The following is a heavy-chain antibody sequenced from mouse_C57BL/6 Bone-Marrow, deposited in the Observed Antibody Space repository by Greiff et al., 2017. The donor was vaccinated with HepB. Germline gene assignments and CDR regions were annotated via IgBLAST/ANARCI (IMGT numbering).Heavy chain of an antibody. CDR1: GFSLTSYG. D-gene: IGHD3-3*01. J-gene: IGHJ4*01. V-gene: IGHV2-4*01. CDR3: AKERGEGTYYAMDY. CDR2: IWSGGST. Sequence: QVQLKESGPGLVQPSQSLSITCTVSGFSLTSYGVHWVRQPPGKGLEWLGVIWSGGSTDYNAAFISRLSISKDNSKSQVFFKMNSLQADDTAIYYCAKERGEGTYYAMDYWGQGTSVTVSS.